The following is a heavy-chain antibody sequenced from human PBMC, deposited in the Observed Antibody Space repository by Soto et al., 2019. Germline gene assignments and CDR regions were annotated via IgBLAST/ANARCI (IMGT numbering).Heavy chain of an antibody. CDR3: ATETSTWGC. CDR2: IKQDGSEK. CDR1: GFARSNYW. Sequence: EVQLVESGGGLVQPGGSLRLSCVASGFARSNYWLNWVRQAPGKGLEWVANIKQDGSEKNYVDSLKGRFTISRDNARNSLYLQMNSLRAEDTAAYYCATETSTWGCWGQGTLVAVSS. V-gene: IGHV3-7*05. J-gene: IGHJ4*02. D-gene: IGHD7-27*01.